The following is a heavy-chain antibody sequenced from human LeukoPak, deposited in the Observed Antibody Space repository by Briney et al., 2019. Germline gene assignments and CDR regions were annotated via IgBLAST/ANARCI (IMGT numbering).Heavy chain of an antibody. Sequence: PGGSLRLSCAASGFTFSRYSMNWVRQAPGKGLEWVSSISISSNYKYYPDSLKGRFTISRDNAKNSLYLQMNSLKTEDTAVYYCTINSGSYTFDYWGQGTLVTVSS. CDR3: TINSGSYTFDY. J-gene: IGHJ4*02. CDR2: ISISSNYK. D-gene: IGHD1-26*01. CDR1: GFTFSRYS. V-gene: IGHV3-21*03.